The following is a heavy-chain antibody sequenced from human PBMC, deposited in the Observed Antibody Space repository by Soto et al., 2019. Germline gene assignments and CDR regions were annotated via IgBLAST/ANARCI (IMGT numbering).Heavy chain of an antibody. J-gene: IGHJ4*02. V-gene: IGHV4-59*01. CDR2: IYYSGST. CDR3: ARSTYYYDSSGYYMYYFDY. D-gene: IGHD3-22*01. Sequence: SETLSLTCTVSGGSISSYYWSWIRQPPGKGLEWIGYIYYSGSTNYNPSLKSRVTISVDTSKNQFPLQLSSVTAADTAVYYCARSTYYYDSSGYYMYYFDYWGQGTLVTVSS. CDR1: GGSISSYY.